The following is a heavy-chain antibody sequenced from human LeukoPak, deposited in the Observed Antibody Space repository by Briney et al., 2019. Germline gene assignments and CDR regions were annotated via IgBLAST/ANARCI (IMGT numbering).Heavy chain of an antibody. J-gene: IGHJ6*03. CDR3: ARVRSYYYYYMDV. CDR1: GGSFSGYY. CDR2: INHSGST. V-gene: IGHV4-34*01. D-gene: IGHD3-16*01. Sequence: SETLSLTCAVYGGSFSGYYWSWIRQPPGKGLEWIGEINHSGSTNYNPSLKSRVTISVDTSKNQFSLKLSSVTAADTAVYYCARVRSYYYYYMDVWGKGTTVTVSS.